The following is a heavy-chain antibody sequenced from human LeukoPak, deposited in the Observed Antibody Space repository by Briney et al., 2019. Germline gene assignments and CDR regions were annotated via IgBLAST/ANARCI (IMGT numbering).Heavy chain of an antibody. Sequence: SETLSLTCAVYGGSFSGYYWSWIRQPPGKGLEWIGEINHSGSTNYNPSLKSRVTISVDTSKNQFSLKLRSVTAADMAVYYCARGRIRYYDVLTGYDKGFDYWGQGTLVTVSS. CDR2: INHSGST. CDR3: ARGRIRYYDVLTGYDKGFDY. D-gene: IGHD3-9*01. V-gene: IGHV4-34*01. J-gene: IGHJ4*02. CDR1: GGSFSGYY.